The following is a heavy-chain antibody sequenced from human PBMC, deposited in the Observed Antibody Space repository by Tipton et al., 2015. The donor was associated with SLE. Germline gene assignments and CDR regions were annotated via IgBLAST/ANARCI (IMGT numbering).Heavy chain of an antibody. J-gene: IGHJ6*02. Sequence: SLRLSCAASGFTFVDHCMDWVRQAPGKGLEWVAFIRSDGSNKYHADSLKGRFTISRDNSKNTLSLQMNSLRAEDTAVYYCARDLSRDLPYGMDVWGQGTTVTVSS. V-gene: IGHV3-30*02. CDR2: IRSDGSNK. D-gene: IGHD2/OR15-2a*01. CDR1: GFTFVDHC. CDR3: ARDLSRDLPYGMDV.